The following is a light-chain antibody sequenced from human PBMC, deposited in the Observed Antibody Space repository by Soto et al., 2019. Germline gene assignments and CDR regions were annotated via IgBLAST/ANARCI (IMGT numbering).Light chain of an antibody. CDR3: AAWDDSLNGAV. V-gene: IGLV1-44*01. CDR2: SND. CDR1: SSNIGENT. J-gene: IGLJ2*01. Sequence: QSVLTQPPSASETPGRRVSISCSGGSSNIGENTVNLYQQVPGTAPKLLIYSNDQRPSGVPDRFSGSRSGTSASLAISGLRSEDEAEYYCAAWDDSLNGAVFGGGTKVTVL.